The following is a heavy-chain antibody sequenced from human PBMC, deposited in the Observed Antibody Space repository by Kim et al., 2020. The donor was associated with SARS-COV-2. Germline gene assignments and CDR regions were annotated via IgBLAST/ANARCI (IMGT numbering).Heavy chain of an antibody. CDR1: GFTFSSYG. D-gene: IGHD3-10*01. J-gene: IGHJ4*01. V-gene: IGHV3-30*18. CDR2: ISYDGSNK. CDR3: AKDRMPITMVRGVFDY. Sequence: GGSLRLSCAASGFTFSSYGMHWVRQAPGKGLEWVAVISYDGSNKYYADSVKGRFTISRDNSKNTLYLQMNSLRAEDTAVYYCAKDRMPITMVRGVFDYWG.